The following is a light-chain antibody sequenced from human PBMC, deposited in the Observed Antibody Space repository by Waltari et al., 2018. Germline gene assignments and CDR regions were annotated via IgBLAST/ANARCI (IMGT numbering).Light chain of an antibody. J-gene: IGKJ1*01. CDR1: QSVGSSF. V-gene: IGKV3-20*01. Sequence: EIVLTQSPGTLSLSPGEGATLSCRASQSVGSSFLAWYQNIPGQAPRLLVYGASSRATGIPDRFSGSGSGTAFTLTITRLEPEDFAVYYCQQYGSSPRTFGQGTKVEIK. CDR2: GAS. CDR3: QQYGSSPRT.